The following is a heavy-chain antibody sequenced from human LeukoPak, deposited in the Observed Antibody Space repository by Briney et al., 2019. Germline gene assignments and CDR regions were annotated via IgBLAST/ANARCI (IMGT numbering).Heavy chain of an antibody. D-gene: IGHD3-10*01. J-gene: IGHJ4*02. V-gene: IGHV4-34*01. CDR3: ARYQVIRGVTGCYFDY. CDR1: GGSFSGYY. Sequence: SETLSLTCAVYGGSFSGYYWSWIRQPPGKGLEWIGEINHSGSTYYNPSLKSRVTISVDTSKNQFSLKLSSVTAADTAVYYCARYQVIRGVTGCYFDYWGQGTLVTVSS. CDR2: INHSGST.